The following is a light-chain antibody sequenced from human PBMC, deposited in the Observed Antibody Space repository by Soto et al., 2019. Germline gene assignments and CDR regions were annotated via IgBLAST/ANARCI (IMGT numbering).Light chain of an antibody. Sequence: IVLTQSPGTLSLSSAERATLSCRASQSVTSNSLAWYQQRPGQAPRLLIYGTSTRATGIPSRFSGSGSGTEFTLTISSLQSEDFAVYYCQQYGSSPTFGQGTRLEI. V-gene: IGKV3-20*01. CDR2: GTS. CDR1: QSVTSNS. J-gene: IGKJ5*01. CDR3: QQYGSSPT.